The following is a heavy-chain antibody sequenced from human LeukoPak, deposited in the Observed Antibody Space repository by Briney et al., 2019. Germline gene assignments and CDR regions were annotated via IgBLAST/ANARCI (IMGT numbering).Heavy chain of an antibody. Sequence: PSRSLRLSCAASGFTFDDYAMHWVRQAPGKGLEWVSGISWNSGSIGYADSVKGRFTISSDNAKNSLYLQMNSLRAEDTALYYCAKGGRGYSYLPDYWGQGTLVTVSS. CDR2: ISWNSGSI. V-gene: IGHV3-9*01. CDR1: GFTFDDYA. D-gene: IGHD5-18*01. CDR3: AKGGRGYSYLPDY. J-gene: IGHJ4*02.